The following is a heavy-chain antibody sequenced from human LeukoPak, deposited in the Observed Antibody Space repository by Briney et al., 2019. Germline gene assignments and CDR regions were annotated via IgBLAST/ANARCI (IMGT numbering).Heavy chain of an antibody. V-gene: IGHV4-34*01. J-gene: IGHJ4*02. CDR1: GGSFSGYY. CDR2: INHSGST. D-gene: IGHD2-15*01. Sequence: SETLSLTCAVYGGSFSGYYWSWIRQPPGKGLEWIGEINHSGSTNYNPSLKSRVTISVDTSKNQFSLKLSSVTAADTAVYYCARIPDVVVVVAAIRGKRYYFDYWGQGTLVTVSS. CDR3: ARIPDVVVVVAAIRGKRYYFDY.